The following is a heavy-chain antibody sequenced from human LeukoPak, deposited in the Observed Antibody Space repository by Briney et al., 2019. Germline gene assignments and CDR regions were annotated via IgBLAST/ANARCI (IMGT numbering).Heavy chain of an antibody. V-gene: IGHV3-53*01. Sequence: GGSLILSCAASGFRVSSNYMSWVRQAPGKGLEWVAVIYSGGSTYHADSVKDRFTISRDNSKNTLYLQMNSLRAEDTDVYYCARDLVAWGQGTLVTVSS. D-gene: IGHD2-15*01. J-gene: IGHJ4*02. CDR1: GFRVSSNY. CDR3: ARDLVA. CDR2: IYSGGST.